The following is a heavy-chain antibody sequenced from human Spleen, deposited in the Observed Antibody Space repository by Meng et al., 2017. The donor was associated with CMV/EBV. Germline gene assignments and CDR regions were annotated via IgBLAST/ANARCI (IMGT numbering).Heavy chain of an antibody. J-gene: IGHJ6*02. CDR3: TRPVVTESYDFWSGYVYGMDV. Sequence: GGSLRLSCTASGFTFGDYAMSWVRQAPGKGLEWVGFIRSKANGGTTEYAASVKGRFTISRDDSKSIAYLQMNSLKTEDTAVYYCTRPVVTESYDFWSGYVYGMDVWGQGTTVTVSS. V-gene: IGHV3-49*04. CDR1: GFTFGDYA. CDR2: IRSKANGGTT. D-gene: IGHD3-3*01.